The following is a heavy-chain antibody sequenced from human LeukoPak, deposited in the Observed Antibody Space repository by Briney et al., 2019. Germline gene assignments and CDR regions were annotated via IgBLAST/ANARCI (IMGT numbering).Heavy chain of an antibody. D-gene: IGHD3-10*01. V-gene: IGHV3-9*01. CDR3: AKGEMVRGVIISYYYGMDV. CDR1: GFTFDDYA. Sequence: GGSLRLSCAASGFTFDDYAMHWVRQAPGKGLEWVSGISWNSGSIGYADSVKGRFTISRDNAKNSLYLQMNSLRAEDTALYYCAKGEMVRGVIISYYYGMDVWGQGTTVTVSS. J-gene: IGHJ6*02. CDR2: ISWNSGSI.